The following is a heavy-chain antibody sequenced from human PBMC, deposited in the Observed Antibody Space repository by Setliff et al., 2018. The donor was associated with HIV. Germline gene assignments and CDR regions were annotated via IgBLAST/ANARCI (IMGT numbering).Heavy chain of an antibody. J-gene: IGHJ3*01. Sequence: GASVKVSCKTSGYMFIAYGMSWVRRAPGQGLEWXXXIGPYNDRTEYAQKFQGRVSLTIDTSASTAYMELRSLRSDDTHVYYCARDDGGXHYAEAFDFWGQGTMVXVSS. CDR2: IGPYNDRT. D-gene: IGHD3-16*01. V-gene: IGHV1-18*01. CDR1: GYMFIAYG. CDR3: ARDDGGXHYAEAFDF.